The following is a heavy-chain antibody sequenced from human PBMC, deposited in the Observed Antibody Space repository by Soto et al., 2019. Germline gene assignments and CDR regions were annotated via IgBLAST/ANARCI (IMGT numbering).Heavy chain of an antibody. CDR2: IIAYNGNT. CDR1: GYTFTSYG. D-gene: IGHD6-19*01. J-gene: IGHJ6*02. Sequence: QVRLVQSGAKVKKPGASVKVSCEASGYTFTSYGISWVRQAPGQGFEWMGWIIAYNGNTKYAQKIEGRVSMTTDTSTSTAYMELRSLTSDDTAVYYCARVAVAGTESYKYGMDVWGQGTTVTVSS. V-gene: IGHV1-18*04. CDR3: ARVAVAGTESYKYGMDV.